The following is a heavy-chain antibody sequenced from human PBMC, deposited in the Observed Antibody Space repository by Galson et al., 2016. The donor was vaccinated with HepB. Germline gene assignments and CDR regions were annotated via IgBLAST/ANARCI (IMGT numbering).Heavy chain of an antibody. CDR3: AKDREALSYHAFDY. CDR1: GFTFSTYA. J-gene: IGHJ4*02. Sequence: SLRLSCAVSGFTFSTYAMSWVRQAPGKGLEWISVIGGGGGSSYYAASVKGRFTISRDNSKNTVYLQMNTLRVEDTAVYYCAKDREALSYHAFDYWGQGTLATVSS. V-gene: IGHV3-23*01. D-gene: IGHD3-10*01. CDR2: IGGGGGSS.